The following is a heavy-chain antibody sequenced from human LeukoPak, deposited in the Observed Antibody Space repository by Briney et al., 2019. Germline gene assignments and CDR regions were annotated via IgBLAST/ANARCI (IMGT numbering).Heavy chain of an antibody. D-gene: IGHD3-22*01. CDR2: INSGGST. CDR3: ASHYYDSSGYYFDY. J-gene: IGHJ4*02. Sequence: GGSLRLSCAASGFTFSTYAMSWVRQAPGKGLEWVSAINSGGSTYYADSLKGRFTISRDNSKNTLYLQMNSLRAEDTAVYYCASHYYDSSGYYFDYWGQGTLVTVSS. V-gene: IGHV3-23*01. CDR1: GFTFSTYA.